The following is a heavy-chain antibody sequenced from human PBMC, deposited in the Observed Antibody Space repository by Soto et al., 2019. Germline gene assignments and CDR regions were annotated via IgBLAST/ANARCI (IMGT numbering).Heavy chain of an antibody. Sequence: VGSLRLSCAASGFTFSNYWMTWVRQAPGKGLEWVANIKEDGSEKHYVDSVKGRFTISRDNAKNSLYLQMNSLRVEDTAVYFCSRDVVVGAKALNYWGQGALVTVSS. CDR1: GFTFSNYW. D-gene: IGHD2-15*01. V-gene: IGHV3-7*01. J-gene: IGHJ4*02. CDR2: IKEDGSEK. CDR3: SRDVVVGAKALNY.